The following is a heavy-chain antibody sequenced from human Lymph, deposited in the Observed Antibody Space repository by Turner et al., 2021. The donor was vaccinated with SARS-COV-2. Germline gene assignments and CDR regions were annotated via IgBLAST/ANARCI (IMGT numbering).Heavy chain of an antibody. J-gene: IGHJ3*02. CDR1: GFTFSTYA. Sequence: VKLVESGGGVVQPGRSLRLSCAASGFTFSTYASHWVRQAPGKGLEWVAVISYDGFNKYYSDSVKGQFTISRDNSKNTLYLQMSSLRAEDTAVYYCARGSGSYLSAFDIWGQGTMVTVSS. CDR2: ISYDGFNK. D-gene: IGHD1-26*01. V-gene: IGHV3-30*04. CDR3: ARGSGSYLSAFDI.